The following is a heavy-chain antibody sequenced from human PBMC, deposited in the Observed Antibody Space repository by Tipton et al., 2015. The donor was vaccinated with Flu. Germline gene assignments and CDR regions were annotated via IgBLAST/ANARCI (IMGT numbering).Heavy chain of an antibody. CDR1: GGSMTDYY. V-gene: IGHV4-59*01. J-gene: IGHJ5*01. CDR3: ARRDFSNYVSEPKNWFDF. Sequence: TLSLTCTVSGGSMTDYYWSWIRQPPGKGLEWIGYIYYSGYTSYNPSLKSRVTISVDTSMNQFSLNLNSVTAADTAVYYCARRDFSNYVSEPKNWFDFWGQGTLVTVSS. D-gene: IGHD4-11*01. CDR2: IYYSGYT.